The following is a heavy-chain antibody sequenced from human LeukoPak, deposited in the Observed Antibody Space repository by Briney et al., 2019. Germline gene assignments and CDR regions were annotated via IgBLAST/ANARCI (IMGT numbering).Heavy chain of an antibody. D-gene: IGHD3-10*01. CDR1: SGSITSSNHY. J-gene: IGHJ6*03. Sequence: SETLSLTCTVSSGSITSSNHYWGWIRQPPGKGLEWLGSSSYSGTTSYNPSLKSRITISVDTSKKQFSLKLSSVTAADTAVYYCARVEIGSGSYYRYYYYMDVWGQGTLVTVSS. CDR3: ARVEIGSGSYYRYYYYMDV. CDR2: SSYSGTT. V-gene: IGHV4-39*07.